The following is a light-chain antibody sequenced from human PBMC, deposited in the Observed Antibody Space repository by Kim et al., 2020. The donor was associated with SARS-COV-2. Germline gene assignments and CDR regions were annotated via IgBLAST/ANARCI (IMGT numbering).Light chain of an antibody. V-gene: IGLV3-1*01. J-gene: IGLJ2*01. Sequence: SYELTQPPSVSVSPGQTANITCSGHELGDKYASWYQQRPGQSPVLVIYQDSERPSGTSERFSGSNSGNTATLSISGTQAMDEAEYYCQAWDSSTAHVFGGGTQLTVL. CDR3: QAWDSSTAHV. CDR2: QDS. CDR1: ELGDKY.